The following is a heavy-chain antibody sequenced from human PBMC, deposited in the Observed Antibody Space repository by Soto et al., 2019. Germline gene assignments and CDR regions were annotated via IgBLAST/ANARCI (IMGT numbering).Heavy chain of an antibody. CDR1: GYSLTSGYH. V-gene: IGHV4-38-2*01. CDR3: VRVYGRSSCFFDS. CDR2: IYHSGTT. D-gene: IGHD6-6*01. J-gene: IGHJ4*02. Sequence: NPWETLSLTCGVSGYSLTSGYHWGWIRQPPGKGLEWIGTIYHSGTTYYNPSLMSRVTMPVDTSKNQFSLKVTSATAADTAVYFCVRVYGRSSCFFDSRGQGTMVTVSS.